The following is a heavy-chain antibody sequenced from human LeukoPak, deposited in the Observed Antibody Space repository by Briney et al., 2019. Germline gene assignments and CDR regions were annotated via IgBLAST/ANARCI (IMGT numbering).Heavy chain of an antibody. CDR3: AKDHSSNFHWYFDL. CDR2: ISGSGGST. CDR1: GFTFSSYA. D-gene: IGHD6-13*01. Sequence: GGSLRLSCAASGFTFSSYAISWVRQAPGKGLEWVSVISGSGGSTYYADSVKGRFTISRDNSKNTLSLQMNSLRAEDTAVYYCAKDHSSNFHWYFDLWGRGTLVTVSS. J-gene: IGHJ2*01. V-gene: IGHV3-23*01.